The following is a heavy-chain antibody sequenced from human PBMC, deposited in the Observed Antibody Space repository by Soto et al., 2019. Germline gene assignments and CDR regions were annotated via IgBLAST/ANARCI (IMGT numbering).Heavy chain of an antibody. CDR1: GFTFSSYA. CDR3: AKGNSWSPALVLDI. V-gene: IGHV3-23*01. D-gene: IGHD1-7*01. Sequence: EVQLLESGGGLVQPGGSLRLSCAASGFTFSSYAMNWVRQAPGKGLEWVSAISGSGGSTYYADSVKGRFTISRDSSKHTLYLQRNSLRAEDTAVYYCAKGNSWSPALVLDIWGQGTMVTVSS. J-gene: IGHJ3*02. CDR2: ISGSGGST.